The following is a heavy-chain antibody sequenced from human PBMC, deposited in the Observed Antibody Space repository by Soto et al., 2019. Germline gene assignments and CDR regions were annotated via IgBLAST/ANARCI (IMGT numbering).Heavy chain of an antibody. V-gene: IGHV3-15*01. CDR1: GFTFSNAW. D-gene: IGHD5-18*01. CDR2: IKSKTDGGTT. J-gene: IGHJ4*02. Sequence: EVQLVESGGGLVKPGGSLRLSCAASGFTFSNAWMSWVRQAPGKGLEWVGRIKSKTDGGTTDYAAPVKGRFTISRDDSKNTLYLQMNSLITEETAVSYCTTRTAPLYYFDYCGQGTLVTVSS. CDR3: TTRTAPLYYFDY.